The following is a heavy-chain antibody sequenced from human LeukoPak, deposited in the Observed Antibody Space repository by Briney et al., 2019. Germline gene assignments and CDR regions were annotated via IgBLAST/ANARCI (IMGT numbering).Heavy chain of an antibody. CDR1: GGTFSSYA. CDR2: IIPIFGTA. CDR3: ARDSADYYDSSGYYY. Sequence: GASVKVSCKASGGTFSSYAISWVRQAPGQGLEWMGGIIPIFGTANYTQEFQGRVTITADESTSTAYMELSSLRSEDTAVYYCARDSADYYDSSGYYYWGQGTLVTVSS. V-gene: IGHV1-69*01. D-gene: IGHD3-22*01. J-gene: IGHJ4*02.